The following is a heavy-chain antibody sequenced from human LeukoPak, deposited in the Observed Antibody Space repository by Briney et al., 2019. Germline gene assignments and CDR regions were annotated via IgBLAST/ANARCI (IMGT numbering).Heavy chain of an antibody. V-gene: IGHV3-23*01. CDR2: ISGSGGST. J-gene: IGHJ4*02. D-gene: IGHD3-22*01. CDR3: AKDPGYYDSSGYYEVEY. Sequence: AGGSLRLSCAASGFTFSNYAMSWVRQAPGKGLEWVSAISGSGGSTYYADSVKGRFTISRDNSKNTLYLQMNSLRAEDTAVYYCAKDPGYYDSSGYYEVEYWGQGTLVTVSS. CDR1: GFTFSNYA.